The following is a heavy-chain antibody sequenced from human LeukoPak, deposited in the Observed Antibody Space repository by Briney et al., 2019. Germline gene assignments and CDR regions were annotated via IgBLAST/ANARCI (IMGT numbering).Heavy chain of an antibody. CDR3: AKDRDTAFLYYFDY. CDR1: GFTFSSYW. D-gene: IGHD5-18*01. CDR2: INSDGSST. J-gene: IGHJ4*02. Sequence: GGSLRLSCAASGFTFSSYWMHWVRQAPGKGLVWVSRINSDGSSTSYADSVRGRFTISRDNSKNTLYLQMNSLRAEDTAVYYFAKDRDTAFLYYFDYWGQGTLVTVSS. V-gene: IGHV3-74*01.